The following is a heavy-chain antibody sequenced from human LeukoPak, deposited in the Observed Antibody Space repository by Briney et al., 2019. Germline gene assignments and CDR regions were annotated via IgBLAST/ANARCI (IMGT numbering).Heavy chain of an antibody. CDR2: ISSSSSSYI. J-gene: IGHJ5*02. D-gene: IGHD6-19*01. CDR1: GFTFSSYS. CDR3: ARSSDWFNWFDP. Sequence: GGSLRLSCAASGFTFSSYSMNWVRQAPGKGLEWVSSISSSSSSYIYYADSVKGRFTISRDNAKNSLYLQMNSLRAKDTAVYYCARSSDWFNWFDPWGQGTLVTVSS. V-gene: IGHV3-21*01.